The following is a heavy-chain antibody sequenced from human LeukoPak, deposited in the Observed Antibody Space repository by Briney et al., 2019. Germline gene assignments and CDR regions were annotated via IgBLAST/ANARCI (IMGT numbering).Heavy chain of an antibody. J-gene: IGHJ4*02. CDR3: AAWGGWQLVQADY. CDR1: GFAFSDYY. D-gene: IGHD4-23*01. V-gene: IGHV3-11*01. CDR2: ISSSGSTT. Sequence: GGSLRLSCAASGFAFSDYYMSWVRQAPGKGLEWVSYISSSGSTTYYADSVKGRFTISRDNAKNSLYLQMNSLRAEDTAVYYCAAWGGWQLVQADYWGQGTLVTVSS.